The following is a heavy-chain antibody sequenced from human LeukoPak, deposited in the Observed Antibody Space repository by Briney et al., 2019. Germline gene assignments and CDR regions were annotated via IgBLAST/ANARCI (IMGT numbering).Heavy chain of an antibody. J-gene: IGHJ4*02. Sequence: GESLKISCKGSGFSFDTYWIGWVRQMPGKGLEWMGMIFPGDSDVRKSPSFQGHVTISADRSISTAYLQWSSLKASDTAVYYCARRLSLSRHGYNNFGYWGQGTLVTVSS. D-gene: IGHD5-24*01. CDR2: IFPGDSDV. CDR3: ARRLSLSRHGYNNFGY. CDR1: GFSFDTYW. V-gene: IGHV5-51*01.